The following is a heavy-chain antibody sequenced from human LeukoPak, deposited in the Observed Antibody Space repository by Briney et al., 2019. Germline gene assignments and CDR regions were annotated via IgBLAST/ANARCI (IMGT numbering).Heavy chain of an antibody. J-gene: IGHJ6*03. Sequence: GESLKISCKGSGYSFTNFWIGWVRQMPGKGLEWMGIIYPGDSDTRYSPSFQGQVTISADKSISTAYLQWSSLKASDTAMYYCARLEEAAGRLERVNSPYYYCYMDVWGKGTTVTVSS. V-gene: IGHV5-51*01. CDR2: IYPGDSDT. CDR3: ARLEEAAGRLERVNSPYYYCYMDV. CDR1: GYSFTNFW. D-gene: IGHD6-13*01.